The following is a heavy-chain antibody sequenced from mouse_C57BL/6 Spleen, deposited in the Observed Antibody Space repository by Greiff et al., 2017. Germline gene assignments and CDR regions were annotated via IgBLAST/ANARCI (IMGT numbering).Heavy chain of an antibody. D-gene: IGHD2-5*01. CDR2: IYPGSGST. Sequence: QVQLQQPGAELVKPGASVKMSCKASGYTFTSYWITWVKPRPGQGLEWIGDIYPGSGSTNYNEKFKSKATLTVDTSSSTAYMQLSSLTSEDSAVYYCARYYSNYVNYAMDYWGQGTSVTVSS. CDR3: ARYYSNYVNYAMDY. V-gene: IGHV1-55*01. CDR1: GYTFTSYW. J-gene: IGHJ4*01.